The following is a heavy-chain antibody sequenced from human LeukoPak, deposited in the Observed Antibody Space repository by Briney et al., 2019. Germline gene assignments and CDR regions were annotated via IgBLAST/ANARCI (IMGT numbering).Heavy chain of an antibody. CDR2: IYASGENT. Sequence: GGSLRLSCEASGFPFSSYAMTWVRQAPGKGLEWVSGIYASGENTYYADSVKGRFTISRDSSKNTLYLQMNSLRGEDTAVYYCVRGLRELPYWGQGTLVTVSS. CDR1: GFPFSSYA. D-gene: IGHD1-26*01. V-gene: IGHV3-23*01. J-gene: IGHJ4*02. CDR3: VRGLRELPY.